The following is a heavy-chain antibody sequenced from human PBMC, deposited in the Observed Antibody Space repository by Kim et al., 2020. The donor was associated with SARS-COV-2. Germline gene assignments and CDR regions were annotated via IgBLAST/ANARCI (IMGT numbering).Heavy chain of an antibody. J-gene: IGHJ6*02. CDR3: VRRGLGYGMDV. V-gene: IGHV1-3*01. Sequence: ASVKVSCKPSGYTFATYAIHWVRQAPGQRLEFMGWINAGNGDTGSSQKFQGRVTLSRDSSARTVYMELSSLGSEGTAVYYCVRRGLGYGMDVWGQGTTVTVSS. CDR2: INAGNGDT. D-gene: IGHD6-19*01. CDR1: GYTFATYA.